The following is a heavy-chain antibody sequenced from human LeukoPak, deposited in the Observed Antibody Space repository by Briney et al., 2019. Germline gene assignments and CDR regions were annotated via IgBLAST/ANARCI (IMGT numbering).Heavy chain of an antibody. Sequence: SETLSLTCAVYGGSFSGYYWSWIRQPPGKGLEWIGEINHSGSTNYNPSLKSRVTISVDTSKNQFSLKLSSVTAADTAVYYCARRRAPRSTSQYDYCYLDVWGKGTTVTVSS. CDR3: ARRRAPRSTSQYDYCYLDV. CDR2: INHSGST. D-gene: IGHD2-2*01. J-gene: IGHJ6*03. CDR1: GGSFSGYY. V-gene: IGHV4-34*01.